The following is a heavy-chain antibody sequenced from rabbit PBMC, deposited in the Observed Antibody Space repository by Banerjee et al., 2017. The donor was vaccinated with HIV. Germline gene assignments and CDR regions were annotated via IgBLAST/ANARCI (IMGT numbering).Heavy chain of an antibody. Sequence: QSLEESGGDLVKPGGSLTLTCTASGLDFSSSYWICWVRQAPGKGLEWIACIYGGRSGSTYYASWAKGRFTISKTSSTTVTLQMTSQTAADTATYFCARDLAGVTGWNFNLWGQGTLVTVS. J-gene: IGHJ4*01. CDR3: ARDLAGVTGWNFNL. D-gene: IGHD4-1*01. CDR1: GLDFSSSYW. CDR2: IYGGRSGST. V-gene: IGHV1S40*01.